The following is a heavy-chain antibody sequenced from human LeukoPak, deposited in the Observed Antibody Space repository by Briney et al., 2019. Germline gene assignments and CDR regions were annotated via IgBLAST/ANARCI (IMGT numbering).Heavy chain of an antibody. Sequence: SETLSLTCAVYGGSFSGYYWSWIRQPPGKGLEWIGEINHSGSTNYNPSLKSRVTISVDTSKNQFSLKLSSVTAADTAVYYCARGEAAPYGDYYYGMDVWGQGTTVTVSS. CDR3: ARGEAAPYGDYYYGMDV. CDR1: GGSFSGYY. CDR2: INHSGST. D-gene: IGHD4-17*01. V-gene: IGHV4-34*01. J-gene: IGHJ6*02.